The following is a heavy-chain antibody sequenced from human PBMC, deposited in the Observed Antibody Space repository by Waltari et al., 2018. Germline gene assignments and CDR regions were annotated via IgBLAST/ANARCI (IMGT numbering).Heavy chain of an antibody. CDR3: ATVPTDISTAGDAFDI. J-gene: IGHJ3*02. CDR1: GGFVSDNSLY. CDR2: MYYSAAT. D-gene: IGHD3-9*01. Sequence: QLQESGPRLVKPSETLSLTCTVSGGFVSDNSLYWGWIRQAPEKPMEWIGNMYYSAATYYTPSPKGRVTLSVDTSKNLFSLELLSVTAAYAAVYSCATVPTDISTAGDAFDIWGPGTMVIVFS. V-gene: IGHV4-39*07.